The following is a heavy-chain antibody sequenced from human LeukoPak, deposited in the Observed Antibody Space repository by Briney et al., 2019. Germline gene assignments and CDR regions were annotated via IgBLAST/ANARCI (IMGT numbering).Heavy chain of an antibody. CDR1: GGSISSYS. CDR3: ARGVALTYYYYYMDV. D-gene: IGHD5-12*01. V-gene: IGHV4-59*12. CDR2: IYHSGST. J-gene: IGHJ6*03. Sequence: SETLSLTCTVSGGSISSYSWSWIRQPPGKGLEWLGYIYHSGSTYYNPSLKSRVTISVDRSKNQFSLKLSSVTAADTAVYYCARGVALTYYYYYMDVWGKGTTVTVSS.